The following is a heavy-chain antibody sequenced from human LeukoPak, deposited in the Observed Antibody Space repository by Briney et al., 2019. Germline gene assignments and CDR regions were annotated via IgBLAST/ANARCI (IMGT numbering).Heavy chain of an antibody. CDR2: ISGTDSTT. J-gene: IGHJ4*02. Sequence: GGSLTLSCAASGFTMASHAMSWVRQVPGKGLEWVSAISGTDSTTHYADSVKGRLTISRDSSKQTLYLQMNSLRAEDTALYYCARDVMPTVTSGGYFFDSWGQGTRVIVSS. CDR3: ARDVMPTVTSGGYFFDS. V-gene: IGHV3-23*01. D-gene: IGHD5-12*01. CDR1: GFTMASHA.